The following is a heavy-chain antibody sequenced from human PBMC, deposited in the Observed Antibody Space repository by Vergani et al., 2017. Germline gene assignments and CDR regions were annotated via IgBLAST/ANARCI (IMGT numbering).Heavy chain of an antibody. CDR2: IKQDGSEK. CDR3: ARGLWDCTHIRCSPPSY. D-gene: IGHD2-8*01. J-gene: IGHJ4*02. Sequence: EVLLVESGGGLVQPGGSLRLSCAASGFTFSAYWMNWVRQAPGKGLEWVANIKQDGSEKYYVDSVKGRFTISRDNANNLVYLQMSSVRADDTAVYYCARGLWDCTHIRCSPPSYWGQGTQVTVSS. V-gene: IGHV3-7*01. CDR1: GFTFSAYW.